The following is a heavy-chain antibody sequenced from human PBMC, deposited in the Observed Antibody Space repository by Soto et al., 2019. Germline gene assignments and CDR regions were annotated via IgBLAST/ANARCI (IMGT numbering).Heavy chain of an antibody. CDR1: GGSISSGGYY. Sequence: SETLSLTCTVSGGSISSGGYYWSWIRQHPGKGLEWIGYIYYSGSTYYNPSLKSRVTISVDTSKNQFSLKLSSVTAADTAVYYCARGRRGPIFGVTDNWFDPWGQGTLVTVSS. CDR3: ARGRRGPIFGVTDNWFDP. D-gene: IGHD3-3*01. CDR2: IYYSGST. V-gene: IGHV4-31*03. J-gene: IGHJ5*02.